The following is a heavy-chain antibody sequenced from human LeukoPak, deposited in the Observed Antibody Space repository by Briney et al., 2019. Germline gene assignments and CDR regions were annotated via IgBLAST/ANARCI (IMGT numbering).Heavy chain of an antibody. J-gene: IGHJ6*04. CDR2: MNPNSGNT. V-gene: IGHV1-8*02. CDR3: ARDGMDV. Sequence: ASVKVSCKASGGTFSSYAISWVRQATGQGLEWMGWMNPNSGNTGYAQKFQGRVTMTRNTSISTAYMELSSLRSEDTAVYYCARDGMDVWGKGTTVPVSS. CDR1: GGTFSSYA.